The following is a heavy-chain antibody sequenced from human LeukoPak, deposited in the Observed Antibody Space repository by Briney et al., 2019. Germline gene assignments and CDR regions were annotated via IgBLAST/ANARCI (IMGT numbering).Heavy chain of an antibody. J-gene: IGHJ4*02. CDR1: GFTFTSSA. CDR2: IVVGSGNT. Sequence: ASVKVSCKASGFTFTSSAMQWVRQARGQRLEWIGWIVVGSGNTNYAQKFQERVTITRDMSTSTAYMELSSLRSEDTAVYYCASYCGGDCLNDYRGQGTLVTVSS. V-gene: IGHV1-58*02. CDR3: ASYCGGDCLNDY. D-gene: IGHD2-21*01.